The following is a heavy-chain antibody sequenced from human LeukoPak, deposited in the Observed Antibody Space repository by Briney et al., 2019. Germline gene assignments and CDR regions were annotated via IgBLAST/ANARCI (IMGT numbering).Heavy chain of an antibody. CDR2: IWYDGSNT. Sequence: GGSLRLSCAASGFTFSSYGMHWVRQAPGKGLEWVAVIWYDGSNTYYADSVKGRFTISRDNAKNSLYLQMNSLRAEDTAVYYCARGFSGWALGYWGQGTLVTVSS. V-gene: IGHV3-33*01. CDR1: GFTFSSYG. D-gene: IGHD6-19*01. J-gene: IGHJ4*02. CDR3: ARGFSGWALGY.